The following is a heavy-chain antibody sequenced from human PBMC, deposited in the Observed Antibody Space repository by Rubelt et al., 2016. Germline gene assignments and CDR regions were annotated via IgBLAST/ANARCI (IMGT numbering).Heavy chain of an antibody. CDR3: AIDPLTGYYPFDY. J-gene: IGHJ4*02. CDR2: ISSGGDTK. CDR1: GFTFSGSR. D-gene: IGHD3-9*01. V-gene: IGHV3-48*04. Sequence: VQLVESGGGVVQAGGSLRLSCAASGFTFSGSRMFWVRQAPGKGLEHVSLISSGGDTKYYADSVKGRFTISRDNAKNSLYLQMNSLRAEDTAVYFCAIDPLTGYYPFDYWGQGTLVTVSS.